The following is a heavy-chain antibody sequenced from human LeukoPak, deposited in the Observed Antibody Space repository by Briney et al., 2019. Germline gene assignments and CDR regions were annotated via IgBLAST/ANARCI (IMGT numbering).Heavy chain of an antibody. V-gene: IGHV3-74*01. CDR1: GLTFSSHW. D-gene: IGHD3-3*01. Sequence: GGSLRLSCAASGLTFSSHWMHWVRQAPGRGLVWVSRISPDGSTTGHADSVKGRFTTSRDNAKNTLFLQMNSLRAEDTAVYYCTRDFDFSSAIWGQGTLVTVSS. CDR3: TRDFDFSSAI. CDR2: ISPDGSTT. J-gene: IGHJ4*02.